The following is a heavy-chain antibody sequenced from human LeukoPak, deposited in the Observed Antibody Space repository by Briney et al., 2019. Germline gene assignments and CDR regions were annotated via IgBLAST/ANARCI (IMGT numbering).Heavy chain of an antibody. V-gene: IGHV3-21*01. CDR1: GFTFSSYT. Sequence: GGSLRLSCAASGFTFSSYTMNWVRQAPGKGLEWVSSISSSSSHIYYADSVKGRFTISRDNAKNSLYLQMNSLRAEDTAVYYCHSYCGGDCYSMDAFDIWGQGTMVTVSS. CDR3: HSYCGGDCYSMDAFDI. J-gene: IGHJ3*02. D-gene: IGHD2-21*02. CDR2: ISSSSSHI.